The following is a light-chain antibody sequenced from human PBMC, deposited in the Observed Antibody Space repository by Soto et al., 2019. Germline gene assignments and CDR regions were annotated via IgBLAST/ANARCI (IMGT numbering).Light chain of an antibody. CDR1: HSLLHSHGYNY. V-gene: IGKV2-28*01. CDR2: FGS. CDR3: MQALQVPIT. J-gene: IGKJ5*01. Sequence: DIVMTQIPVSLPVTPGEPASISFNCSHSLLHSHGYNYMDWYLQKSGQSPQLLIYFGSYRASGVPDRFSGSGSGTNFTLRISRVETDDFGIYYCMQALQVPITFGQGTRLEIK.